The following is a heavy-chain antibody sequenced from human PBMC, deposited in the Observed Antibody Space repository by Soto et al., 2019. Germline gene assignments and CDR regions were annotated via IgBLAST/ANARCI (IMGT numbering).Heavy chain of an antibody. D-gene: IGHD6-19*01. CDR1: GGSISSGGYY. J-gene: IGHJ3*02. CDR3: ARALAMAKIREGAFDI. CDR2: IYYSGRT. V-gene: IGHV4-31*03. Sequence: QVQLQESGPGLVKPSQTLSLTCPFSGGSISSGGYYWSWIRQHPGKGLEWIGYIYYSGRTYYNPSLKRRVNISVDTSKNQFSLKLSSVTAADTAVYYCARALAMAKIREGAFDIWGQGTMVTVSS.